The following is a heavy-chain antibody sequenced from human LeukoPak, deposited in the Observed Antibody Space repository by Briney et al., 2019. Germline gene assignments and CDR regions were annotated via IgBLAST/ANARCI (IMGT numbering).Heavy chain of an antibody. CDR2: IRSKANSYAT. V-gene: IGHV3-73*01. Sequence: GGSLKLSCAASGFTSSGSAMHWVRQASGKGLEWVGRIRSKANSYATAYAASVKGRFTISRDDSKNTAYLQMNSLKTEDTAVYYCTSEPRERLKQWLVRYAFDIWGQGTMVTVSS. CDR3: TSEPRERLKQWLVRYAFDI. D-gene: IGHD6-19*01. CDR1: GFTSSGSA. J-gene: IGHJ3*02.